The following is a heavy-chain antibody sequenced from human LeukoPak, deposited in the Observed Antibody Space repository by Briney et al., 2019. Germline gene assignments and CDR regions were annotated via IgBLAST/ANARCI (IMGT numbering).Heavy chain of an antibody. Sequence: PGGSLRLSCAASGFTFSSYAMTWVRQAPGKGLEWVSAISGSGGSTYYADSVKGRFTISRDNSKNTLYLQMNSLRAEDTAVYYCAKVLKRFGDFDYWGQGTLVTVSS. CDR2: ISGSGGST. V-gene: IGHV3-23*01. CDR1: GFTFSSYA. D-gene: IGHD3-10*01. J-gene: IGHJ4*02. CDR3: AKVLKRFGDFDY.